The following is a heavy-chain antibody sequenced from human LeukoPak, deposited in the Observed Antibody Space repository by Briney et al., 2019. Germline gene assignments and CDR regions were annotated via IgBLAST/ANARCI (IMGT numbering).Heavy chain of an antibody. CDR1: GFTFSSYE. Sequence: GSLRLSCAASGFTFSSYEMNWVRQAPGKGLEWVADISSSGTTIHYADSLKGRFTISRDNAKNSLYLQLNSLRAEDTAIYYCAKSVGATYLVDYWGQGTLVTVSS. CDR3: AKSVGATYLVDY. V-gene: IGHV3-48*03. D-gene: IGHD1-26*01. J-gene: IGHJ4*02. CDR2: ISSSGTTI.